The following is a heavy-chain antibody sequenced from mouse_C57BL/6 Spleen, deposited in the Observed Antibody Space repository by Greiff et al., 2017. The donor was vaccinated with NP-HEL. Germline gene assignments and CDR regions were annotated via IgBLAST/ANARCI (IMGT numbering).Heavy chain of an antibody. CDR3: ARAGRAMDY. CDR2: IHPNSGST. Sequence: QVQLQQSGAELVKPGASVKLSCKASGYTFTSYWMHWVKQRPGQGLEWIGMIHPNSGSTNYNEKFKSKATLTVDKSSSTAYMQLSSLTSEDAAVYYCARAGRAMDYWGQGTSVTVSS. CDR1: GYTFTSYW. J-gene: IGHJ4*01. V-gene: IGHV1-64*01.